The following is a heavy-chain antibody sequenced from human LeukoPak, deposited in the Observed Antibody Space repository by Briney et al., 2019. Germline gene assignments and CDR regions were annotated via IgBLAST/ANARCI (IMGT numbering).Heavy chain of an antibody. Sequence: PGGTLRLSCAASGFPFNTYSMNWVRQAPGKGLEWVWSISNSGNIIFYPDSVKGRFTISRDNAKNSLYLQMRRLRAEDTAVYYCARVSKRQQWTGFQYNSYYYMDVWGKGTTVTISS. J-gene: IGHJ6*03. CDR3: ARVSKRQQWTGFQYNSYYYMDV. CDR2: ISNSGNII. V-gene: IGHV3-21*01. D-gene: IGHD6-19*01. CDR1: GFPFNTYS.